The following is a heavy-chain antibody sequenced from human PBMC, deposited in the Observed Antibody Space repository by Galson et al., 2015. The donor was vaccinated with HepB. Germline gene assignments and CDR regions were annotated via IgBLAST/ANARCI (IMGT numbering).Heavy chain of an antibody. D-gene: IGHD3-3*01. J-gene: IGHJ4*02. Sequence: SVKVSCKASGGTFSSYAISWVRQAPGQGLEWMGGISPNFGTANYAQKFQGRVTITADKSTSTAYMELSSLRSEDTAVYYCARGGEDLWSGYYGIEYWGQGTLVTVSS. V-gene: IGHV1-69*06. CDR3: ARGGEDLWSGYYGIEY. CDR1: GGTFSSYA. CDR2: ISPNFGTA.